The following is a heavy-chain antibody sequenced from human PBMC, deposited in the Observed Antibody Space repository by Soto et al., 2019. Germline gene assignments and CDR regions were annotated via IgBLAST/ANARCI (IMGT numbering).Heavy chain of an antibody. J-gene: IGHJ3*02. Sequence: AGGSLRLSCAASGFTFSSYGMHWVRQAPGKWLEWVAVISYDGSNKYYADSVKGRFTISRDNSKNTLYLQMNSLRAEDTAVYYCAKGGRGSGSYYNVGAFDIWGQGXMVTV. CDR1: GFTFSSYG. CDR2: ISYDGSNK. V-gene: IGHV3-30*18. D-gene: IGHD3-10*01. CDR3: AKGGRGSGSYYNVGAFDI.